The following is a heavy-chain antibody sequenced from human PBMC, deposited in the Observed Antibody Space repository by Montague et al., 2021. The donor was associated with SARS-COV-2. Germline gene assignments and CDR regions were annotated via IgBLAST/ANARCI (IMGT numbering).Heavy chain of an antibody. J-gene: IGHJ5*02. Sequence: SETLSLTCTVSGGSIGSHYRSWIRLPPGKGLEWVGHIYYTGITKYKSSLKSRVTISVDTSKNQLSLKLDSVTAADTAVYYCARGSGSASATWFDPWGQGTPVTVSS. CDR3: ARGSGSASATWFDP. CDR2: IYYTGIT. V-gene: IGHV4-59*11. CDR1: GGSIGSHY. D-gene: IGHD6-25*01.